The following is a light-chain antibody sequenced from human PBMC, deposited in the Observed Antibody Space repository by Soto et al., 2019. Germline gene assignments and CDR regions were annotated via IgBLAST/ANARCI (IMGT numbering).Light chain of an antibody. Sequence: DTQMTQSPYYLSASVGDRISITCRASQTASNYVNWYQQKPGKAPTILISATSTLQSGVPSRFRGSGSGTDFTLTITSLQPEDFATYYCQQTYTSPRTFGQGTKVAIK. J-gene: IGKJ1*01. CDR3: QQTYTSPRT. CDR1: QTASNY. CDR2: ATS. V-gene: IGKV1-39*01.